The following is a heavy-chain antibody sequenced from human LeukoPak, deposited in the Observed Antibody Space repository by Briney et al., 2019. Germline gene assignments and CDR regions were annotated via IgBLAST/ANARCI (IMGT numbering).Heavy chain of an antibody. CDR3: AKWARDCSSTSCYMRY. V-gene: IGHV3-23*01. D-gene: IGHD2-2*02. CDR1: GFTFSSYA. CDR2: ISGGGGST. Sequence: GGSLRLSCAASGFTFSSYAMSWVRQAPGKGLEWVSAISGGGGSTYYADSVKGRFTISRDNSKNTLYLQMNSLRAKDTAVYYCAKWARDCSSTSCYMRYWGQGTLVTVSS. J-gene: IGHJ4*02.